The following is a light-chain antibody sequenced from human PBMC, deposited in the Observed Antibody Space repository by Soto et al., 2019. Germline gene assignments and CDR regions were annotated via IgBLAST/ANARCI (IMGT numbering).Light chain of an antibody. J-gene: IGLJ2*01. V-gene: IGLV2-14*01. CDR3: SSYTSTSALGVV. CDR1: SSDIGGYNY. Sequence: QSALTQPASVSGSPGRSISIPSTETSSDIGGYNYVSWYQLHPGKVPKPIIYDIINRPSGVSNRFSGSKSGNTASLTIPGLQAEDEADYYCSSYTSTSALGVVFGGGTKVTVL. CDR2: DII.